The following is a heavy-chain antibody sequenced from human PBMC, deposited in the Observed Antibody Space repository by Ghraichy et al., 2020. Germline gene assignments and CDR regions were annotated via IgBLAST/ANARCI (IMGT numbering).Heavy chain of an antibody. CDR1: GFTFSNAW. CDR3: TTEKAIGYCSGGSCYTYRPDAFDI. CDR2: IKSKTDGGTT. Sequence: GGSLRLSCAASGFTFSNAWMSWVRQAPGKGLEWVGRIKSKTDGGTTDYAAPVKGRFTISRDDSKNTLYLQMNSLKTEDTAVYYCTTEKAIGYCSGGSCYTYRPDAFDIWGQGTMVTVSS. J-gene: IGHJ3*02. V-gene: IGHV3-15*01. D-gene: IGHD2-15*01.